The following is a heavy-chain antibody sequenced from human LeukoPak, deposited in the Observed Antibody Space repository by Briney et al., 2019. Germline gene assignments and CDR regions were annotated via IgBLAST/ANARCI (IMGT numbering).Heavy chain of an antibody. J-gene: IGHJ4*02. V-gene: IGHV3-23*01. Sequence: PGGSLKLSCAASGFTFSSYAMTWVRQAPGKGLEWVSVISGSGDKTYYADSVKGQFTISRDNSQNTLYLQMNSLRAEDTAVYYCAKWIYYYDSSGYYWGQGTLVTVSS. CDR1: GFTFSSYA. CDR3: AKWIYYYDSSGYY. D-gene: IGHD3-22*01. CDR2: ISGSGDKT.